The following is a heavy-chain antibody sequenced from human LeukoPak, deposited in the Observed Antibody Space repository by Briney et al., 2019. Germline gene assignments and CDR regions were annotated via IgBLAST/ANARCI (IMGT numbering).Heavy chain of an antibody. CDR1: GYTFTSYY. J-gene: IGHJ4*02. V-gene: IGHV1-46*01. CDR2: INPSGGST. CDR3: ARDGYAFWSGYLPFDY. Sequence: GASVKVSCKACGYTFTSYYMHCVRQPCTQAREYRGIINPSGGSTSYAQKFQGRVTMTRDTSTSTVYMELSSLRSEDTAVYYCARDGYAFWSGYLPFDYWGQGTLVTVSS. D-gene: IGHD3-3*01.